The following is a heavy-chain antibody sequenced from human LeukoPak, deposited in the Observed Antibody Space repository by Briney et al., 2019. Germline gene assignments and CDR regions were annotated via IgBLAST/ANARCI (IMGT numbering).Heavy chain of an antibody. V-gene: IGHV4-30-2*01. J-gene: IGHJ4*02. D-gene: IGHD1-26*01. Sequence: SQTLSLTCTVSGGSISSGGYYWSWIRQPPGKGLEWIGYIYHSGSTYYNPSLKSRVTISVDRSKNQFSLKLSSVTAADTAVYYCARGGATPTDYWGQGTLVTVSS. CDR1: GGSISSGGYY. CDR2: IYHSGST. CDR3: ARGGATPTDY.